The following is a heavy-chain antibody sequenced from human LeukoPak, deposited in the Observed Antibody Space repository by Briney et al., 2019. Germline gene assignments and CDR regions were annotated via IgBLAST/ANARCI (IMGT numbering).Heavy chain of an antibody. Sequence: GGSLRLFCSTSGFTFTGYTMNWVRQAPGTGLEWVSSISGSSTYISYADSVKGRFTVYRENAKNSLYLQKNDLRAGDTAVYYCAREGPTVVIAIDVWGKGATVTVAS. D-gene: IGHD3-22*01. CDR2: ISGSSTYI. CDR1: GFTFTGYT. J-gene: IGHJ6*03. CDR3: AREGPTVVIAIDV. V-gene: IGHV3-21*01.